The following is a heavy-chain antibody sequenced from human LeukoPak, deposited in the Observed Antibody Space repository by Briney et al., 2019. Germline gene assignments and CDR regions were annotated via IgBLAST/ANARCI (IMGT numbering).Heavy chain of an antibody. CDR2: ISYDGSNK. D-gene: IGHD3-9*01. CDR3: AKDVLRAYYDILTGYSRLDY. Sequence: GRSLRLSCAASGFTFSNYDMHWVRQAPGKGLEWVAVISYDGSNKYYADSVKGRFTISRDNSKNMLYVQMNSLRAEDTAVYYCAKDVLRAYYDILTGYSRLDYWGQGTLVTVS. CDR1: GFTFSNYD. V-gene: IGHV3-30*18. J-gene: IGHJ4*02.